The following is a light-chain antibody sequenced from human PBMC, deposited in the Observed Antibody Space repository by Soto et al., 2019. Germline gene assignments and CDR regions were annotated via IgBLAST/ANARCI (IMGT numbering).Light chain of an antibody. CDR2: DAS. Sequence: EIVLTQSPATLSLSPGERATLSCRASQSVSSYLAWYQQKPGQAPRLLIYDASNRATGIPARFSGSGSGTDFTLTISSLEPEDFAVYYCQQRSNGPWTFCQGTKVDIK. V-gene: IGKV3-11*01. J-gene: IGKJ1*01. CDR1: QSVSSY. CDR3: QQRSNGPWT.